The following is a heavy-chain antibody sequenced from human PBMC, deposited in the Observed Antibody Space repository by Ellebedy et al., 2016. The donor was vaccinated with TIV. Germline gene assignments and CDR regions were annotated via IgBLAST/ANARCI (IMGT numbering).Heavy chain of an antibody. J-gene: IGHJ3*02. Sequence: ASVKVSCKASGGTFGNHPISWVRQAPGQGLEWVGRIIPMFGVPDTAQMLQGRLTITADESTSTAHMELSSLRPEDAAVYYCARSSDVVLIPSAYASSFDIWGQGTMVTVSS. D-gene: IGHD2-8*01. V-gene: IGHV1-69*13. CDR2: IIPMFGVP. CDR3: ARSSDVVLIPSAYASSFDI. CDR1: GGTFGNHP.